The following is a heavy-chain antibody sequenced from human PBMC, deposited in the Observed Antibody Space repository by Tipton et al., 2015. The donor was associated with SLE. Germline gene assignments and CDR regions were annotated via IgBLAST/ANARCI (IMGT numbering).Heavy chain of an antibody. CDR3: ARARVSEGYFQH. V-gene: IGHV3-21*03. CDR2: ISSSSSYI. Sequence: PGKGLEWVSSISSSSSYIYYADSVKGRFTISRGNAKNSLYLQMNSLRAEDTAVYYCARARVSEGYFQHWGQGTLVTVSS. J-gene: IGHJ1*01. D-gene: IGHD6-13*01.